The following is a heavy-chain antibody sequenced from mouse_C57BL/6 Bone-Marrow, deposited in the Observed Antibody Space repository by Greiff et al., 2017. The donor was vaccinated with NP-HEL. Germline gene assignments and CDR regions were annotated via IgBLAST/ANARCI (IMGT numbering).Heavy chain of an antibody. J-gene: IGHJ3*01. CDR1: GFTFSSYN. D-gene: IGHD2-2*01. Sequence: EVMLVESGGGLVKPGGSLKLSCAASGFTFSSYNMSWVRQTPEKRLEWVATISGGGGNTYYPDSVKGRFTISRDNAKNTLYLQMSSRRSEDTALYYCARRGYGYDGFAYWGQGTLVTVSA. CDR3: ARRGYGYDGFAY. V-gene: IGHV5-9*01. CDR2: ISGGGGNT.